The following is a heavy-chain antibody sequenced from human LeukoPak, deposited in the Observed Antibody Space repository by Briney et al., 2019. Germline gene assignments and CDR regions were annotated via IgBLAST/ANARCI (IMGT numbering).Heavy chain of an antibody. D-gene: IGHD6-13*01. CDR3: ARAGSSSWSDFDY. J-gene: IGHJ4*02. CDR2: ISSNGGST. CDR1: GFTFSSYA. Sequence: GGSLRLSCAASGFTFSSYATHRVRQAPGKGLEYVSAISSNGGSTYYANSVKGRFTISRDNSKNTLYLQMGSLRAEDKAVYYCARAGSSSWSDFDYWGQGTLITVSS. V-gene: IGHV3-64*01.